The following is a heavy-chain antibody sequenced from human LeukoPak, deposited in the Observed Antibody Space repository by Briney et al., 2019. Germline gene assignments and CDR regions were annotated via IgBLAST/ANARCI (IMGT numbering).Heavy chain of an antibody. Sequence: PSETLSLTCTVSGGSISSNGYYWGWIRQSPGEGLEWIGNIYYSGITYYNASLKSRVTISVDTSKNQFSLNLTSVTAADTAIYYCARDEHSTQFDNWGQGTLVTVSS. V-gene: IGHV4-39*07. CDR1: GGSISSNGYY. CDR3: ARDEHSTQFDN. CDR2: IYYSGIT. D-gene: IGHD6-13*01. J-gene: IGHJ1*01.